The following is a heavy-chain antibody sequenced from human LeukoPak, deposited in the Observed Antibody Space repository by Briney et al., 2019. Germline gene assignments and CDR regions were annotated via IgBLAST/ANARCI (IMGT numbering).Heavy chain of an antibody. CDR2: ISSSSSYI. J-gene: IGHJ5*02. D-gene: IGHD3-10*01. Sequence: PGGSLRLSCAASGFTFSSYSMNWVRHAPGKGLEWVSSISSSSSYIYYADSVKGRFTISRDNAKNSLYLQMNSLRAEDTAVCYCARDQMVRGVNNWFDPWGQGTLVTVSS. CDR3: ARDQMVRGVNNWFDP. CDR1: GFTFSSYS. V-gene: IGHV3-21*01.